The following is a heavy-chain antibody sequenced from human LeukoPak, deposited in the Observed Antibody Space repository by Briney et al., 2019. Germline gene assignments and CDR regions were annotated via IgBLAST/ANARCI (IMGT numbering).Heavy chain of an antibody. D-gene: IGHD3-10*01. CDR2: IWYDGSNK. J-gene: IGHJ6*02. V-gene: IGHV3-33*01. Sequence: GRSLRLSCAASGFTFSSYGMHWVRQAPGKGLEWVAVIWYDGSNKYYADSVKGRFTTSRDNSKNTLYLQMNSLRAEDTAVYYCARERSDYYGSGTYYYYYGMDVWGQGTTVTVSS. CDR3: ARERSDYYGSGTYYYYYGMDV. CDR1: GFTFSSYG.